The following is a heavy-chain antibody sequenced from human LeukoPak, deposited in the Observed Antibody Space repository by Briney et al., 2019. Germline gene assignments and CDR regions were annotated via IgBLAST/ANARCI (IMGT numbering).Heavy chain of an antibody. J-gene: IGHJ4*02. CDR3: ARGTGYSVVDY. D-gene: IGHD5-18*01. CDR1: GFTFSSYW. CDR2: INSDGRST. V-gene: IGHV3-74*01. Sequence: GGSLRLSCAASGFTFSSYWMHWVRQAPGKGLLWVSRINSDGRSTSHADSVKGRFTISRDNAKNTLYLQMNSLRAEGTAVYYCARGTGYSVVDYWGQGTLVTVSS.